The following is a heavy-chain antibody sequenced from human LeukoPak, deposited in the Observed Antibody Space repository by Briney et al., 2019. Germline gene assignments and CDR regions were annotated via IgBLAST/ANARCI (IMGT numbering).Heavy chain of an antibody. CDR3: ARPSASGSKSDRGWFDS. Sequence: KDGESLRISCRDSGYSFTNYWIGWVRQMPGKGLGWMGIIYPGDSDTRYSPSFQGQVTISVDKSTSTAYLQWSSLKASDTAMYYCARPSASGSKSDRGWFDSWGQGTLVTVSS. CDR1: GYSFTNYW. D-gene: IGHD3-10*01. CDR2: IYPGDSDT. J-gene: IGHJ5*01. V-gene: IGHV5-51*01.